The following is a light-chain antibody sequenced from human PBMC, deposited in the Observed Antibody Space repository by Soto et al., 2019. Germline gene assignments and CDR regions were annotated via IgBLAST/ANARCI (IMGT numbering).Light chain of an antibody. CDR3: QSYDSGLSAYV. J-gene: IGLJ1*01. Sequence: QLVLTQPPSVSGAPGQRVTISCTGSSSNIGAGYDVHWYLQLPGTAPKLLVYTNNNRPSGIPDRFSGSTSGTSASLAITGLQAEDEADYYCQSYDSGLSAYVFGTGTKLTVL. V-gene: IGLV1-40*01. CDR2: TNN. CDR1: SSNIGAGYD.